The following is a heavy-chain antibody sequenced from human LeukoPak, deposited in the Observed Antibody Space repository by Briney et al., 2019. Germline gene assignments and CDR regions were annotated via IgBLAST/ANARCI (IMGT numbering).Heavy chain of an antibody. V-gene: IGHV3-23*01. Sequence: GGSLRLSCAASGFTFSSYAMTWVRQAPGKGLEWVSAISGSGYTKYYADSVKGRFTISRDNSKNALYLQMNSLRVEDTAVYYCAREARIWFGESPVDCWGQGTLVTVSS. CDR1: GFTFSSYA. J-gene: IGHJ4*02. CDR2: ISGSGYTK. CDR3: AREARIWFGESPVDC. D-gene: IGHD3-10*01.